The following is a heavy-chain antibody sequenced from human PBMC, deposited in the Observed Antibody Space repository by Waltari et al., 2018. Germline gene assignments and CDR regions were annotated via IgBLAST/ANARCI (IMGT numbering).Heavy chain of an antibody. D-gene: IGHD3-10*01. Sequence: EVQLVESGGDLVQPGGSLRLSCAASGFTFSSYWMHWVRQVPGKGLVCGSRMNTDGRTTDYADSGKGRFTISRDNAKNTPYLQMNSLRGEDTAVYYCARDSGGADALWGQGILVTVSS. CDR3: ARDSGGADAL. CDR1: GFTFSSYW. V-gene: IGHV3-74*01. CDR2: MNTDGRTT. J-gene: IGHJ4*02.